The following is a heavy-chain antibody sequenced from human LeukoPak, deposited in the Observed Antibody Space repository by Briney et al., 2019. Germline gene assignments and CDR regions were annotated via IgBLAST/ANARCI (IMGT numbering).Heavy chain of an antibody. V-gene: IGHV1-18*01. J-gene: IGHJ4*02. CDR2: ISAYNGNT. CDR1: GYTFTSYG. CDR3: ACRGEVGATSSSSPYFDY. Sequence: ASVKVSCKASGYTFTSYGISWVRQAPGQGLEWMGWISAYNGNTNYAQKLQGRVTMTTDTSTSTAYMELRSLRSDDTAVYYCACRGEVGATSSSSPYFDYWGQGTLVTVSS. D-gene: IGHD1-26*01.